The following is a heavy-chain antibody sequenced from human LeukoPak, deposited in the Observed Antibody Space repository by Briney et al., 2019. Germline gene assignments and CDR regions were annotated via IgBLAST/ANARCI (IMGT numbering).Heavy chain of an antibody. D-gene: IGHD3-3*01. J-gene: IGHJ6*03. Sequence: GASVKVSCKASGYTFTGYYMHWVRQAPGQGLEWMGWINPNSGGTNYAQKFQGRVTMTRDTSISTAYIELSRLRSDDTAVYYCARDRDYDFWSGYSTHYYMDVWGKGTTVTVSS. CDR1: GYTFTGYY. CDR3: ARDRDYDFWSGYSTHYYMDV. CDR2: INPNSGGT. V-gene: IGHV1-2*02.